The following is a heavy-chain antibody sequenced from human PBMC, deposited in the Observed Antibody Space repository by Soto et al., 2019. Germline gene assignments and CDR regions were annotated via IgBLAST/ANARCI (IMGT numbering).Heavy chain of an antibody. CDR3: ARSPSMTTVSLDY. Sequence: GGSLRLSCAASGFTFSSYSMNWVRQAPGKGLEWVSSISSSSSYVYYADSVKGRFTISRDNAKNSLYLQMNSLRAEDTAVYYCARSPSMTTVSLDYWGQGTLVTVSS. D-gene: IGHD4-17*01. J-gene: IGHJ4*02. CDR1: GFTFSSYS. CDR2: ISSSSSYV. V-gene: IGHV3-21*01.